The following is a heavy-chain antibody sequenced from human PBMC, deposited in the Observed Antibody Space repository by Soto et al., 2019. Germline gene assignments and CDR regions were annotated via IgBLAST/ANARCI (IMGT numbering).Heavy chain of an antibody. D-gene: IGHD6-13*01. CDR3: VGSYSSSWYPLGDYYYYYGMDV. CDR1: GFTFSSYS. CDR2: ISSSSSYI. V-gene: IGHV3-21*01. Sequence: GGSLRLSCAASGFTFSSYSMNWVRQAPGKGLEWVSSISSSSSYIYYADSVKGRFTISRDNAKNSLYLQMNSLRAEDTAVYYCVGSYSSSWYPLGDYYYYYGMDVWGQGTTVTVSS. J-gene: IGHJ6*02.